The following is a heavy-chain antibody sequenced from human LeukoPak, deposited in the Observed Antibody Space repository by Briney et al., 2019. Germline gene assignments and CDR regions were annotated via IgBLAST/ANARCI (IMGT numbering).Heavy chain of an antibody. CDR3: ARTSVAGSRVTDY. D-gene: IGHD6-19*01. CDR1: GGSISSGGYY. V-gene: IGHV4-31*03. Sequence: SETLSLTCTVSGGSISSGGYYWSWIRQHPGKGLEWIGNIYYSESTYYNPSLKSRVTISVDTSKNQFSLRLTSVTAADTAVYYCARTSVAGSRVTDYWGQGTLVTVSS. CDR2: IYYSEST. J-gene: IGHJ4*02.